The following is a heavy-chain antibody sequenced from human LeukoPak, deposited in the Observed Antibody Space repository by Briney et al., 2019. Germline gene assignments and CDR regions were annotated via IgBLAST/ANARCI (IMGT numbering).Heavy chain of an antibody. Sequence: PSETLSLTCTVSGGSISTSNYYWGWIRQPPGKGLEWIGNIFYSGSTYYSPSLKSRVTISLDTSRNQFSLKLNSVTAADTAVYYCARGSTTYYYDSSGYYYDWFDPWGQGTLVTVSS. J-gene: IGHJ5*02. CDR2: IFYSGST. V-gene: IGHV4-39*07. CDR3: ARGSTTYYYDSSGYYYDWFDP. D-gene: IGHD3-22*01. CDR1: GGSISTSNYY.